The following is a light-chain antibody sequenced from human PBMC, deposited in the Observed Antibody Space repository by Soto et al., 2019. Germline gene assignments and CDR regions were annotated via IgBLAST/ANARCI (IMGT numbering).Light chain of an antibody. J-gene: IGLJ1*01. CDR1: SSDVGGYNY. CDR2: DVS. CDR3: TSYTSGGTYV. V-gene: IGLV2-14*01. Sequence: QSALTQPASVSGSPGQSITISCTGTSSDVGGYNYVSWHQQHPGKAPKLTIYDVSSRPSGVSNRFSASKSGNTASLTISGVQAEDEADYYCTSYTSGGTYVFGTGSKLTVL.